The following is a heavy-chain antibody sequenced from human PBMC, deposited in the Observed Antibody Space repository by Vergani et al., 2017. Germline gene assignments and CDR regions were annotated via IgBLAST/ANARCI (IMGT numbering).Heavy chain of an antibody. D-gene: IGHD5-12*01. J-gene: IGHJ4*02. CDR3: VKDAGGYENFFDS. Sequence: EVQLLESGGSLKQPGGSVRLSCAASGFTFSTYAMHWVRQAPGKGLEWVSALTGRGGSTYYADSFKGRFIISRDNSRDTLYLQMNSLRPEDTATYYCVKDAGGYENFFDSWGQGTLVTVSS. CDR2: LTGRGGST. V-gene: IGHV3-23*01. CDR1: GFTFSTYA.